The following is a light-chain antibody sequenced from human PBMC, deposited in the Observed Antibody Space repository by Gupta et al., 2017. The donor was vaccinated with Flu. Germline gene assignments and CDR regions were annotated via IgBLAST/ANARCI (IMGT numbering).Light chain of an antibody. CDR1: SSDVGNYNY. Sequence: SALTQPRSVSGSPGQSVTLPCSGTSSDVGNYNYVSWFQQHPGKAPKVMIYDVSKRPSGVPDRFSGSKSGNTASLTISGLQAEEEADYYCCSYAGTYSGVFGGGTKLTVL. V-gene: IGLV2-11*01. CDR3: CSYAGTYSGV. J-gene: IGLJ3*02. CDR2: DVS.